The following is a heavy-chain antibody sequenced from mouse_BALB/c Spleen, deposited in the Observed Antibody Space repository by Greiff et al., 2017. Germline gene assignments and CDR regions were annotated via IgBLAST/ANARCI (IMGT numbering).Heavy chain of an antibody. D-gene: IGHD2-14*01. CDR1: GFTFSSFG. Sequence: EVQRVESGGGLVQPGGSRKLSCAASGFTFSSFGMHWVRQAPEKGLEWVAYISSGSSTIYYADTVKGRFTISRDNPKNTLFLQMTSLRSEDTAMYYCAREVRPHYYAMDYWGQGTSVTVSS. V-gene: IGHV5-17*02. CDR3: AREVRPHYYAMDY. CDR2: ISSGSSTI. J-gene: IGHJ4*01.